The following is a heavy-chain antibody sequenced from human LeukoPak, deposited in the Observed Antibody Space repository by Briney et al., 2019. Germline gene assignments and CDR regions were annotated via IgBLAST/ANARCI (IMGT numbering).Heavy chain of an antibody. D-gene: IGHD2-2*01. CDR2: ISWNSGSI. J-gene: IGHJ4*02. V-gene: IGHV3-9*01. Sequence: GGSLRLSCAASGFTFDDYAMHWVRQAPGKGLEWVSGISWNSGSIGYTDSVKGRFTISRDNAKNSLYLQMNSLRAEDTALYYCAKVLVYCSSTSCPLDYWGQGTLVTVSS. CDR1: GFTFDDYA. CDR3: AKVLVYCSSTSCPLDY.